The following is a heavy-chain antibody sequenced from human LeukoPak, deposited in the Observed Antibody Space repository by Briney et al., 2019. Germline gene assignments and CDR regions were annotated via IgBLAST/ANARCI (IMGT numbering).Heavy chain of an antibody. CDR3: ARDPTTVTKGFDI. D-gene: IGHD4-17*01. CDR1: SXXY. CDR2: ISYIGST. V-gene: IGHV4-59*01. Sequence: SXXYXXWXRQPPGKGLEWIGYISYIGSTNYNPSLKSRVTISVDTSKNQFSLKLSSVTAADTAVYYCARDPTTVTKGFDIWGQGTMITVSS. J-gene: IGHJ3*02.